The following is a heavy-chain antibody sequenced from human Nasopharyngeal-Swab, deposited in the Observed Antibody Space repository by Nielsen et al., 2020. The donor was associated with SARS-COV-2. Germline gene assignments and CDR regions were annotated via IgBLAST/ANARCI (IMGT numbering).Heavy chain of an antibody. J-gene: IGHJ6*02. D-gene: IGHD3-3*01. V-gene: IGHV3-48*04. Sequence: GGSLRLSCAASGFTFSSCSMNWVRRAPGKGLEWVSYISSSSSTIYYADSVKGRFTISRDNAKNSLYLQMNSLRAEDTAVYYCARDGLDYDFWSAYFMDVWGQGTTVTVSS. CDR1: GFTFSSCS. CDR2: ISSSSSTI. CDR3: ARDGLDYDFWSAYFMDV.